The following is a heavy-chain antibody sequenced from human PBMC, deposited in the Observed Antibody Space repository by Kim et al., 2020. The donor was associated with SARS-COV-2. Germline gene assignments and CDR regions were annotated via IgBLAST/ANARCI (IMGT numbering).Heavy chain of an antibody. CDR2: INADNGNT. Sequence: ASVKVSCKASGYTFTSYAMHWVRQAPGQRLEWMGWINADNGNTNYSQKLQGRVTITRDTSASTAYMELSSLRSDDTSVYYCARSGYPAIGGGRYYY. CDR1: GYTFTSYA. CDR3: ARSGYPAIGGGRYYY. D-gene: IGHD5-18*01. J-gene: IGHJ6*01. V-gene: IGHV1-3*01.